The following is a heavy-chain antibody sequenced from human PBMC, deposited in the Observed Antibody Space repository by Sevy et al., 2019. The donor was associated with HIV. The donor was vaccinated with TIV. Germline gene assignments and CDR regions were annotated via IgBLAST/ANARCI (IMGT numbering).Heavy chain of an antibody. V-gene: IGHV3-48*02. CDR1: GFTFSNYV. D-gene: IGHD3-22*01. Sequence: GGSLRLSCAASGFTFSNYVMNWVRQAPGKGLEWVSYISSGSSTKNYADSVKGRFTISRDNAKNSLYLQMNSLRDEDTAVYYCARDAYHDSSGSADFDYWGQGTQVTVSS. CDR2: ISSGSSTK. CDR3: ARDAYHDSSGSADFDY. J-gene: IGHJ4*02.